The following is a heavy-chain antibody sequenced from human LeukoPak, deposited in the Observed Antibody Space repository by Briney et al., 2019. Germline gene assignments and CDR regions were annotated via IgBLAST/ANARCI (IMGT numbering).Heavy chain of an antibody. D-gene: IGHD3-22*01. Sequence: GRSLRLSCAASGFTFSIYAMHWVRQAPGKGLEGVAVIPYNGSNKYYADSVKGRFTISRDNSKNTLYLEMNSLRSEDTSVYYCGGDSVDDSSGYYLPNWGKGNLVTVSS. CDR1: GFTFSIYA. J-gene: IGHJ1*01. CDR2: IPYNGSNK. V-gene: IGHV3-30*04. CDR3: GGDSVDDSSGYYLPN.